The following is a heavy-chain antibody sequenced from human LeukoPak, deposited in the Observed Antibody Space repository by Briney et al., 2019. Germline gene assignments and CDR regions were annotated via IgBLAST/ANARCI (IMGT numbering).Heavy chain of an antibody. CDR2: ISGSGGST. J-gene: IGHJ4*02. CDR1: GFTFSSYA. D-gene: IGHD2-2*01. CDR3: ARDRRDCNSINCWGAVFDH. Sequence: GGSLRLSCAASGFTFSSYAMSWVRQAPGKGLEWVSAISGSGGSTYYADSVKGRFTISRDNSKNTLYLQMNSLRAEDTAVYYCARDRRDCNSINCWGAVFDHWGQGTLVTVSS. V-gene: IGHV3-23*01.